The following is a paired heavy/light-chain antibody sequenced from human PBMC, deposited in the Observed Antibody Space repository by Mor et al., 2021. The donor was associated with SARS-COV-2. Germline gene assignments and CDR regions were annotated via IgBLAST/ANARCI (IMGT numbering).Heavy chain of an antibody. J-gene: IGHJ4*02. CDR1: GFTLSNYW. CDR3: ARDGAGWPLGF. V-gene: IGHV3-7*03. D-gene: IGHD6-19*01. CDR2: INQDGSGK. Sequence: EVQLVESGGGLVQPGGSLRVSCVVSGFTLSNYWMTWVRQAPGKGLEWVANINQDGSGKNYVDSVKGRFTISRDNSKNSLYLQMNSLRADDTAMYYCARDGAGWPLGFWGQGTLVTVSS.
Light chain of an antibody. CDR3: HQYGSSPQT. CDR2: GAS. CDR1: QSVVSNY. V-gene: IGKV3-20*01. Sequence: EIVLTQSPGTLSFSAGERATLSCRASQSVVSNYLAWHQQTPGQAPRLLIYGASSRAPGIPDRFSGSGSGTDFTLTISRLEPEDFVVYYCHQYGSSPQTFGQGTKLEIK. J-gene: IGKJ2*01.